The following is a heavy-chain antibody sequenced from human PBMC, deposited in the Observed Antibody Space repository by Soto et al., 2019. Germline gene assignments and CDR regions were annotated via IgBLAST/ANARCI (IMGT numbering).Heavy chain of an antibody. Sequence: EVQLVESGGGLVQPGGSRTLSCAASGFTFSSFWMTWVRQAPGKGLEWVANIKQDGSAKNYVDSVEGRFTVSRDNAKNSLYLQMNSLRVEDTAVYYCVRSQSAAYHAWGQGTMVIVSS. CDR1: GFTFSSFW. V-gene: IGHV3-7*01. CDR2: IKQDGSAK. CDR3: VRSQSAAYHA. J-gene: IGHJ3*01. D-gene: IGHD3-3*01.